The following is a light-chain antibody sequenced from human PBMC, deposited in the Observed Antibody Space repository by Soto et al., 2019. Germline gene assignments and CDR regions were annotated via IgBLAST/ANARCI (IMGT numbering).Light chain of an antibody. Sequence: QSVLTQPPSVSGAPGQRVTISCTGSSSNIGAGYDVHWYQQLPGTAPKLLIYGNNNRPSGVPDRFSGSKSGTSASLAITGLQAADEADYYCQSYDSSLSGWVFGGGPKLTVL. J-gene: IGLJ3*02. CDR1: SSNIGAGYD. V-gene: IGLV1-40*01. CDR3: QSYDSSLSGWV. CDR2: GNN.